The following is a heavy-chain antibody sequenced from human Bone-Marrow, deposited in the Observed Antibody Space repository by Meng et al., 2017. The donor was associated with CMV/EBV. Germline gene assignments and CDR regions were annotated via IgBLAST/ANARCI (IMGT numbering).Heavy chain of an antibody. J-gene: IGHJ4*02. CDR1: GFTFSSYW. D-gene: IGHD4-23*01. Sequence: GGSLRLSCAASGFTFSSYWMSWVRQAPGKGLEWVSSISSSSSYIYYADSVKGRFTISRDNSKNTLYLQMNSLRAEDTAVYYCASMVGGGYFDYWGQGTLVTVSS. V-gene: IGHV3-21*04. CDR2: ISSSSSYI. CDR3: ASMVGGGYFDY.